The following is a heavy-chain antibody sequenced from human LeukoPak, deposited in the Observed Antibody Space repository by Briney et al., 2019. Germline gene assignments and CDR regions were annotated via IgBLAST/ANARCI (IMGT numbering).Heavy chain of an antibody. CDR2: IKPNSGGA. CDR1: GYTFTDYY. J-gene: IGHJ4*02. D-gene: IGHD6-19*01. CDR3: ARDKGYSSGWSMDYFDY. V-gene: IGHV1-2*02. Sequence: AASVKVSCKASGYTFTDYYIHWVRQAPGQGLEWMGWIKPNSGGAHYAQKFQGRVTMTRGSSISTAYMELSSLRSDDTAVYYCARDKGYSSGWSMDYFDYWGQGTLVTVSS.